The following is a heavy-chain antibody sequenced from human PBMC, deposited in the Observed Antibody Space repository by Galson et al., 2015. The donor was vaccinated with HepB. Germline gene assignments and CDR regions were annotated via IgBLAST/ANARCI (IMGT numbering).Heavy chain of an antibody. CDR3: ATGPHYAAGHED. CDR2: YDPEEGDT. D-gene: IGHD3-16*01. Sequence: SVKVSCKVSGYTLSELSMHWVRQAPGKGLEWMGGYDPEEGDTVYAQKFQDRVTMTEDTSTDTAYMELRSLRSEDTAVYYCATGPHYAAGHEDWGQGTLVTVTS. V-gene: IGHV1-24*01. CDR1: GYTLSELS. J-gene: IGHJ4*02.